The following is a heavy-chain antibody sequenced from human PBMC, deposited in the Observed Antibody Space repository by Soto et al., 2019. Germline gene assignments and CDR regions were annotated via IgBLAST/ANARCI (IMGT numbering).Heavy chain of an antibody. CDR3: ANGKAELAY. D-gene: IGHD1-7*01. Sequence: GGSLRLSCAASGFTFSSYAMSWVRQAPGKGLDWVSSISGSGAGTYYADSVKGRFTISRDNSKNTLYLQMNSLRAEDTAVYYCANGKAELAYWGRGTLVTVSS. CDR2: ISGSGAGT. J-gene: IGHJ4*02. V-gene: IGHV3-23*01. CDR1: GFTFSSYA.